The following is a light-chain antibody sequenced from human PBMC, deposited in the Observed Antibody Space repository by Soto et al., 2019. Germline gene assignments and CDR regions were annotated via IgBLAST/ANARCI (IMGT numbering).Light chain of an antibody. CDR1: ASNIGRDP. J-gene: IGLJ1*01. V-gene: IGLV1-44*01. Sequence: SVLPQAPSVYGAPGQIVTISCSGSASNIGRDPVNWYQQVPGTAPKLLIYENNHRPSGVPDRFSGSKSGTSASLVISGLHSEDEAEYLCAGWDGSLTAFVFGTGTKVTVL. CDR3: AGWDGSLTAFV. CDR2: ENN.